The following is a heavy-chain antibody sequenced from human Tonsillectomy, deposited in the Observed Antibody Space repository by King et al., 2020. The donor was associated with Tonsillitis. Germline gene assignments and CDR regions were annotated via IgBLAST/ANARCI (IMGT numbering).Heavy chain of an antibody. J-gene: IGHJ3*02. CDR1: GFTFRSYA. CDR2: IGSNGDST. V-gene: IGHV3-64*02. Sequence: EVQLVESGEGLVQPGGSLRLSCAASGFTFRSYAMHWVRQAPGKGLEYVSAIGSNGDSTYYADSVKGRFTISRDNSKNAMYLQMGSLRAEDMAVYYCARGKGLLWRAFDIWGQGTMVTVSS. CDR3: ARGKGLLWRAFDI. D-gene: IGHD3-10*01.